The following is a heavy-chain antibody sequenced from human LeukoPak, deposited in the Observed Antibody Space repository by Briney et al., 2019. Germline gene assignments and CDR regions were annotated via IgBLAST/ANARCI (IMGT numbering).Heavy chain of an antibody. CDR3: PRAQPKGGEFLLVNYYFDY. CDR1: GGSFSGYY. J-gene: IGHJ4*02. D-gene: IGHD3-3*01. Sequence: KPSETLSLTCAVYGGSFSGYYWSWIRQPPGKGLEWIGEINHSGSTNYNPSLKSRATISVDTSKNQFSLKLSSVTAADTAVYYCPRAQPKGGEFLLVNYYFDYWGQETLVTVSS. V-gene: IGHV4-34*01. CDR2: INHSGST.